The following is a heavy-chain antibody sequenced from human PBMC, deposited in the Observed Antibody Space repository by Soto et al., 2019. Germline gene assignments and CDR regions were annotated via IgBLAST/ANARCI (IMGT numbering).Heavy chain of an antibody. V-gene: IGHV3-7*01. D-gene: IGHD3-22*01. J-gene: IGHJ4*02. CDR3: AGEDASGYYLF. CDR2: IKQDGSEK. CDR1: GFTFSSYW. Sequence: GGSLRLSCAASGFTFSSYWMSWVRQAPGKGLEWVANIKQDGSEKYYVDSVKGRFTISRDNAKNSLYLQMNSLRAEDTAVYYCAGEDASGYYLFWGQGTLVTVSS.